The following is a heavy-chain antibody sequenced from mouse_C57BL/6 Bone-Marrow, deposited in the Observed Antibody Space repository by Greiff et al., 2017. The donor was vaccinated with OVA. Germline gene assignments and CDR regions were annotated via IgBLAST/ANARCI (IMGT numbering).Heavy chain of an antibody. D-gene: IGHD1-1*01. CDR3: ARCKRRVAVDYFDY. J-gene: IGHJ2*01. Sequence: EVQRVESGGGLVQPGDSLSLSCAASGFTFTNYYMSWVRQPPGKALEWLAFIRNKPNGSTTEYSASVKGRFTISRDNSKSILYLRRNALRAEDSATYYCARCKRRVAVDYFDYWGKGTALTVSS. V-gene: IGHV7-3*01. CDR1: GFTFTNYY. CDR2: IRNKPNGSTT.